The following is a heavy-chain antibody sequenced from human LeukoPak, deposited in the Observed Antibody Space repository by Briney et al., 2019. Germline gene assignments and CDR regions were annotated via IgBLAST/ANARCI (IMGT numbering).Heavy chain of an antibody. CDR1: GGSISSYY. CDR3: ARDQSGGDHVGSDY. Sequence: SETLSLTCTVSGGSISSYYWSWIRQPPGKGLEWIGYIYYSGSTNYNPSLKSRVTISVDTSKNQFSLKLSSVTAADTAVYYFARDQSGGDHVGSDYWGQGTLVTVSS. J-gene: IGHJ4*02. D-gene: IGHD4-17*01. CDR2: IYYSGST. V-gene: IGHV4-59*12.